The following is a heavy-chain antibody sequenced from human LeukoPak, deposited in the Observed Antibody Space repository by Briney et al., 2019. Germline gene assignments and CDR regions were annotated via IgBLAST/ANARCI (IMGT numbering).Heavy chain of an antibody. CDR3: ARGVGSRITMIVVVMHYYYMDV. V-gene: IGHV1-8*01. CDR1: GYTFTSYD. CDR2: MNPNSGNT. D-gene: IGHD3-22*01. J-gene: IGHJ6*03. Sequence: ASVKVSCKASGYTFTSYDINWVRQATGQGLEWMGWMNPNSGNTGYAQKFQGRVTMTRNTSISTAYMELSSLRSEDTAVYYCARGVGSRITMIVVVMHYYYMDVWGKGTTVTVSS.